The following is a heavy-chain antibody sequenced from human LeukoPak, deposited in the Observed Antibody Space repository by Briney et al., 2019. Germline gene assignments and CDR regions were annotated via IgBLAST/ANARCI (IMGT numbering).Heavy chain of an antibody. Sequence: ASVKVSRKASGYTFTGYYMHWVRQAPGQGLEWMGWINPNSGGTNYAQKFQGRVTMTRDTSISTAYMELSRLRSDDTAVYYCARDYYDSSGYYQPDYWGQGTLVTVSS. CDR1: GYTFTGYY. D-gene: IGHD3-22*01. J-gene: IGHJ4*02. V-gene: IGHV1-2*02. CDR3: ARDYYDSSGYYQPDY. CDR2: INPNSGGT.